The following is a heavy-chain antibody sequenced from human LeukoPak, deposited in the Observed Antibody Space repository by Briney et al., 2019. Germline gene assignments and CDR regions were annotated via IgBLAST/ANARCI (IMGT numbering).Heavy chain of an antibody. CDR2: ISYDGSTE. J-gene: IGHJ4*02. D-gene: IGHD3-9*01. CDR3: VKPTYYETSTGSRGGFDY. Sequence: PGGSLRLSCAACGFTFSTYGMHWVRQAPGKALEWVAGISYDGSTEEYADSVKGRFTISRDNSKNTLNLQMNSLREEDTAVFNCVKPTYYETSTGSRGGFDYWGQGTLVTVSS. CDR1: GFTFSTYG. V-gene: IGHV3-30*18.